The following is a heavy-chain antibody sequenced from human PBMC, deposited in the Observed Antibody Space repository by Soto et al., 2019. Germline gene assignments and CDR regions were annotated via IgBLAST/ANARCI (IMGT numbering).Heavy chain of an antibody. D-gene: IGHD2-15*01. CDR1: GYTFISNY. V-gene: IGHV1-46*03. CDR3: ARDTNSVQNDAGSGHINWFAL. Sequence: ASVKVSCKASGYTFISNYMHWVRQAPGQGLEWMGIIDPSGGSTSYAQKFQGRVTMTRDTSTSTVYMELSSLRSEDPAVYYCARDTNSVQNDAGSGHINWFALWGQGTLVTVSS. CDR2: IDPSGGST. J-gene: IGHJ5*02.